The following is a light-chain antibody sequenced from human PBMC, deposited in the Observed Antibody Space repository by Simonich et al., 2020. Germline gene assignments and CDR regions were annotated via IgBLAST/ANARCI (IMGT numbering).Light chain of an antibody. Sequence: QSVLTQPPSVSVAPGQRVTISCTGSSSNIGAGYDVHWYQQPPGTAPKLLIYGNSHRPSGVPDRFSGSKSGTSAALAITGLQAEDEADYYCQSYDSSLSGSVVFGGGTKLTVL. CDR1: SSNIGAGYD. CDR2: GNS. V-gene: IGLV1-40*01. J-gene: IGLJ2*01. CDR3: QSYDSSLSGSVV.